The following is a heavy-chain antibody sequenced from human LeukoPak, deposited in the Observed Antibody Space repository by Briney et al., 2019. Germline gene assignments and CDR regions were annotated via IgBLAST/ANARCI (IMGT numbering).Heavy chain of an antibody. J-gene: IGHJ6*02. D-gene: IGHD6-25*01. V-gene: IGHV3-30-3*01. CDR3: AITIAAATSYGLDV. CDR1: GFTFSNYA. CDR2: ISYDGSNQ. Sequence: GRSLRLSCAASGFTFSNYAMHWVRQAPGKGLEWVAVISYDGSNQYYADSVKGRFTISRDNSKNTLYLQMNTLRAEDTAVYYCAITIAAATSYGLDVWGQGTTVTVSS.